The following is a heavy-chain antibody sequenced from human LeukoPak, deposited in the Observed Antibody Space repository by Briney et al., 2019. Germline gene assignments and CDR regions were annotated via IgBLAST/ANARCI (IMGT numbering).Heavy chain of an antibody. J-gene: IGHJ4*02. D-gene: IGHD5-12*01. V-gene: IGHV1-8*01. Sequence: ASVKVSCKASGNLFTSYDINWVRQATGQGLEWMGWMNPNSSNTGYSQKFQGRVTMTRNISISTAYMELSSLRSEDTAVYYCARGGLDGYNENFDYWGQGTLVTVSS. CDR1: GNLFTSYD. CDR3: ARGGLDGYNENFDY. CDR2: MNPNSSNT.